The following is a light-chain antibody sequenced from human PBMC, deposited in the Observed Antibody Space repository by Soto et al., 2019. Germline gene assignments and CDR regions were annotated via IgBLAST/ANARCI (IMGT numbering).Light chain of an antibody. CDR3: QLWDSRTAHWV. J-gene: IGLJ3*02. V-gene: IGLV3-21*02. CDR2: AHS. CDR1: NIGTKS. Sequence: SNELTQPPSVSVAPGQTAKMPCGGNNIGTKSVHWYKQKPGQAPVLVVYAHSDRPSGIPERFSGSVSGNTSTLTIISVEAGDEADYYCQLWDSRTAHWVFGGGTQLTVL.